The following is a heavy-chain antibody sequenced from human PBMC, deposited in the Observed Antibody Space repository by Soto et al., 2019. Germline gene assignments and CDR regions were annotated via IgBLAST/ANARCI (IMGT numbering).Heavy chain of an antibody. Sequence: QGQLVQSGAEVKKPGASVKVSCKASGYKFSSYALSWVRQAPGQGLEWLGWISVDSGNTKYVQSLQDRVSMTTDTPTSTAYMEPTRLRSQDTAVYYCARRNNAFHIWGQGAMVTAS. CDR1: GYKFSSYA. V-gene: IGHV1-18*01. CDR3: ARRNNAFHI. CDR2: ISVDSGNT. J-gene: IGHJ3*02. D-gene: IGHD4-4*01.